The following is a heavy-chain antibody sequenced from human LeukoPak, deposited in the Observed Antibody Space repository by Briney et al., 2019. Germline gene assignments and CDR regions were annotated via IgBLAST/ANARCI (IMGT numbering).Heavy chain of an antibody. D-gene: IGHD3-10*02. V-gene: IGHV3-23*01. CDR2: ISGSGGST. J-gene: IGHJ2*01. CDR3: AKDYYDRPYWYFDL. Sequence: GGSLRLSCAASGFTVSSNYMSWVRQAPGKGLVWVSAISGSGGSTYYADSVKGRFTISRDNSKNTLYLQMNSLRAEDTAVYYCAKDYYDRPYWYFDLWGRGTLVTVSS. CDR1: GFTVSSNY.